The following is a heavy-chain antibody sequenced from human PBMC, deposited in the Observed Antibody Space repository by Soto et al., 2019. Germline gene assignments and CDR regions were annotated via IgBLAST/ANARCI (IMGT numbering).Heavy chain of an antibody. D-gene: IGHD4-17*01. CDR1: GGTFSSYA. CDR2: IIPIFGTA. J-gene: IGHJ3*02. Sequence: SVKVSCKASGGTFSSYAISWVRQAPGQGLEWMGGIIPIFGTANYAQKFQGRVTITADESTSTAYMELSSLRSEDTAVYYCASVTFDDYGGNSGAFDIWGQGTMVTVSS. CDR3: ASVTFDDYGGNSGAFDI. V-gene: IGHV1-69*13.